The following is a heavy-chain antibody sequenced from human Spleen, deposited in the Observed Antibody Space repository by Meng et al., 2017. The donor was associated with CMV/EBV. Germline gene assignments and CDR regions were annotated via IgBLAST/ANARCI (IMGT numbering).Heavy chain of an antibody. Sequence: VRPGGSPRLSRAAAVFACSSDAMSWVRQAPGQGLEWVSAMSSSGGSTYYSDSVKGRFTISRDNSKNTLYLQMNSLRAEDTAVYYCSKDYVSDIVATILDYWGQGTLVTVSS. CDR3: SKDYVSDIVATILDY. D-gene: IGHD5-12*01. CDR2: MSSSGGST. V-gene: IGHV3-23*01. J-gene: IGHJ4*02. CDR1: VFACSSDA.